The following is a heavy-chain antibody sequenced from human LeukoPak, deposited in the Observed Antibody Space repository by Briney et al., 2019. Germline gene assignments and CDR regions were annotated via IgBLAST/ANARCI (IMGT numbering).Heavy chain of an antibody. Sequence: PSETLSLHRPVPGGRLICYQRGWVRQPPGEGLEWIGYIYYSGSTNYNPSLKSRVTISVDTSKNQFSLKLSSVTAADTAVYYCARYRSTRSFDYWGQGTLVTVSS. CDR1: GGRLICYQ. CDR2: IYYSGST. V-gene: IGHV4-59*13. D-gene: IGHD5/OR15-5a*01. CDR3: ARYRSTRSFDY. J-gene: IGHJ4*02.